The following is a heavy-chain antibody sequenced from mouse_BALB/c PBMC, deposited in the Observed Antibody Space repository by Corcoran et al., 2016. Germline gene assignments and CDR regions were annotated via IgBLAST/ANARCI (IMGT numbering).Heavy chain of an antibody. V-gene: IGHV14-3*02. Sequence: EVQLQQSGAELVTPGASVKLSCTASGFNIKATYMHWVKQRPEQGLEWIGRIDPANGNTKYDPKFQGKATITADTSSNTAYLQLSSLTSEDTACYYCARSGNYVAWFAYWGQGTLVTVS. J-gene: IGHJ3*01. CDR3: ARSGNYVAWFAY. CDR1: GFNIKATY. D-gene: IGHD2-1*01. CDR2: IDPANGNT.